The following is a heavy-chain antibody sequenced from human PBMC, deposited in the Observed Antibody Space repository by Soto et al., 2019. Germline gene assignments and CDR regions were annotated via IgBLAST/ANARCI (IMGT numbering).Heavy chain of an antibody. J-gene: IGHJ6*02. CDR1: GGNFSSYA. CDR2: IIPIFGTP. V-gene: IGHV1-69*05. Sequence: QVQLVQSGAEVKKPGSSVKVSCKASGGNFSSYAISWVRQAPGQGLEWMGGIIPIFGTPDYAQKFQGRVXXXXXXXXXXXXXXXXXXXXXXXXXXXXXXXXSANYYYGMDVWGQGTTVTVSS. CDR3: XXXXSANYYYGMDV.